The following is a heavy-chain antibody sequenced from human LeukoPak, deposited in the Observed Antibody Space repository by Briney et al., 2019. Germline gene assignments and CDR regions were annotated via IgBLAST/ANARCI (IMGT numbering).Heavy chain of an antibody. CDR1: GFTFTSSA. J-gene: IGHJ3*02. V-gene: IGHV1-58*02. D-gene: IGHD3-22*01. Sequence: ASVKVSCKASGFTFTSSAMQWVRQARGQRPEWIGWIVVGSGNTNYAQKFQERVTITRDMSTSTAYMELSSLRSEDTAVYYCARDLTSRYYDSSGYYYSGYHDAFDIWGQGTMVTVSS. CDR2: IVVGSGNT. CDR3: ARDLTSRYYDSSGYYYSGYHDAFDI.